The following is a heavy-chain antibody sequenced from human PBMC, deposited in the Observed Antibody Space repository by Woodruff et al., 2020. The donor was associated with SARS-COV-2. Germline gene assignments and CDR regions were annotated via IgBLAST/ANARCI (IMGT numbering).Heavy chain of an antibody. J-gene: IGHJ4*02. Sequence: EWVGRIKRRIDGGTADYAAPVRGRFTISRDDSQNTLYLQMNSLKTEDTAVYYCTTDLHDYGDRDYWGQGTLVTVSS. D-gene: IGHD4-17*01. CDR2: IKRRIDGGTA. V-gene: IGHV3-15*01. CDR3: TTDLHDYGDRDY.